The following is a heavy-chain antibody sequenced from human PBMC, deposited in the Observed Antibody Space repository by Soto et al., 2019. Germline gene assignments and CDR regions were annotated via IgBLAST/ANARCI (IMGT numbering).Heavy chain of an antibody. J-gene: IGHJ6*02. CDR2: IKSKTDGGTT. Sequence: PGGSLRLSCTASGFTFSNAWMNWVRQAPGKGLEWVGRIKSKTDGGTTDYAAPVKGRFTISRDDSKNTLYLQMNSLKTEDTAVYYCTTMKTYYYDSSGYYYVNYGMVVWGQGTTVTVSS. D-gene: IGHD3-22*01. CDR3: TTMKTYYYDSSGYYYVNYGMVV. V-gene: IGHV3-15*07. CDR1: GFTFSNAW.